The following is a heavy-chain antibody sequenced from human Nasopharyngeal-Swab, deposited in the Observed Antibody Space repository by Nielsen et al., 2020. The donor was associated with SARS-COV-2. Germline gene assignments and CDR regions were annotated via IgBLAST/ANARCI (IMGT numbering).Heavy chain of an antibody. V-gene: IGHV3-21*01. CDR1: GFTFSSYS. J-gene: IGHJ6*02. CDR3: ARDECSSTSCNSYYYYGMDV. CDR2: ISSSSSYI. D-gene: IGHD2-2*01. Sequence: GESLKISCAASGFTFSSYSMNWVRQAPGKGLEWVSSISSSSSYIYYADSVKGRFTISRDNAKNSLYLQMISLRAEDTAVYYCARDECSSTSCNSYYYYGMDVWGQGTTVTVSS.